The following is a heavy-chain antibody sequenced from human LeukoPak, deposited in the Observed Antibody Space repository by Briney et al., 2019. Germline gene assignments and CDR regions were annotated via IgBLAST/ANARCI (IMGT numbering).Heavy chain of an antibody. CDR1: GFTFSDYY. D-gene: IGHD3-3*01. CDR2: ISSSGSTI. CDR3: AKVQTYDYDFWSGYFSPSFDY. V-gene: IGHV3-11*01. Sequence: GGSLRLSCAASGFTFSDYYMSWIRQAPGKGLEWVSYISSSGSTIYYADSVKGRFTISRDNAKNSLYLQMNSLRAEDTAVYYCAKVQTYDYDFWSGYFSPSFDYWGQGTLVTVSS. J-gene: IGHJ4*02.